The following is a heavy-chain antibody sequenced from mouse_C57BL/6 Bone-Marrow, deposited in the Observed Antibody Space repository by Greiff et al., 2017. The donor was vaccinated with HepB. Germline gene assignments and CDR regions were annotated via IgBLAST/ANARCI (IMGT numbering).Heavy chain of an antibody. Sequence: EVQRVESGGGLVQSGRSLRLSCATSGFTFSDFYMEWVRQAPGKGLEWIAASRYKANDYTTEYSASVKGRFIVSRDTSQSILYLQMNALRAEDTAIYYCASDAPVVATDWYFDVWGTGTTVTVSS. V-gene: IGHV7-1*01. D-gene: IGHD1-1*01. CDR1: GFTFSDFY. CDR2: SRYKANDYTT. CDR3: ASDAPVVATDWYFDV. J-gene: IGHJ1*03.